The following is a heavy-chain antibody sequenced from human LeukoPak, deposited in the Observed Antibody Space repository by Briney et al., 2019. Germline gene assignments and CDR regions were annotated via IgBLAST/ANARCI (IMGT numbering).Heavy chain of an antibody. CDR1: GGSISSSNW. J-gene: IGHJ4*02. CDR2: IYHSGST. Sequence: TETLSLTCAVSGGSISSSNWWSWVRQPPGKGLEWIGEIYHSGSTNYNPSLKSRVTISVDKSKNQFSLKLSSVTAADTAVYYCASWFRSGSCYSSYFDYWGQGTLVTVSS. CDR3: ASWFRSGSCYSSYFDY. D-gene: IGHD2-15*01. V-gene: IGHV4-4*02.